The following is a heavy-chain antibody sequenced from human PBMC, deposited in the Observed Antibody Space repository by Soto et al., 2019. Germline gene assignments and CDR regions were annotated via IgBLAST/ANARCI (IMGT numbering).Heavy chain of an antibody. D-gene: IGHD6-19*01. CDR3: ARERAVGIAVDLNWFDP. CDR2: ISSSSSTI. Sequence: EVQLVEAGGGLVQPGGSLRLSCAASGFTFSSYSMNWVRQAPGKGLEWVSYISSSSSTIYYADSVKGRFTISRDNAKNSLYLQMNSLRDEDTAVYYCARERAVGIAVDLNWFDPWGQGTLVTVSS. V-gene: IGHV3-48*02. CDR1: GFTFSSYS. J-gene: IGHJ5*02.